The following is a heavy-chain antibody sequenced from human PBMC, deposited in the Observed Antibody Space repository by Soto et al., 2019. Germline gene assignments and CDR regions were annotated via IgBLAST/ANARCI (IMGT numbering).Heavy chain of an antibody. D-gene: IGHD3-10*01. J-gene: IGHJ3*02. CDR2: ISSSSSYI. Sequence: EVQLVESGGGLVKPGGSLRLSCAASGFTFSSYSMNWVRQAPGKGLEWVSSISSSSSYIYYADSVKGRFTISRDNAKNSLYLQMNSLRAEDTAVYYCARDTLIALWVRGVKSAFDIWGQGTMVTVSS. CDR3: ARDTLIALWVRGVKSAFDI. CDR1: GFTFSSYS. V-gene: IGHV3-21*01.